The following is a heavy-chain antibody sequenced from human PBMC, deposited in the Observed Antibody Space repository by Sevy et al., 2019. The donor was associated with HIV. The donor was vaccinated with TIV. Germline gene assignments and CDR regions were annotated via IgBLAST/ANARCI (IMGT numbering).Heavy chain of an antibody. CDR1: GFTFSYYG. J-gene: IGHJ4*02. D-gene: IGHD3-10*01. V-gene: IGHV3-30*03. Sequence: GGSLRRSCAASGFTFSYYGIHWVRQVPGKGLEWVALISADGTKKFYTDSVKGRFTISRDNSKNTLYLQVNSLRAEDTAVYYCTIDEKKMELAYWGQGTLVTVSS. CDR3: TIDEKKMELAY. CDR2: ISADGTKK.